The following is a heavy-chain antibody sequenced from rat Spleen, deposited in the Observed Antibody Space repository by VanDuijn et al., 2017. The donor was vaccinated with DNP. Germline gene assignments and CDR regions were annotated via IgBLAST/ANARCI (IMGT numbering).Heavy chain of an antibody. D-gene: IGHD1-11*01. J-gene: IGHJ2*01. CDR1: EFNFNDYW. CDR3: TRGPNYGGWSDFFDY. Sequence: EVKLVESGGGLVQPGRSLKLSCAASEFNFNDYWMGWVRQAPGKGLEWIGQINKDSSTINYNTSLRDKFTISRANVQNTLYLQTTTLGSEDTAIYFCTRGPNYGGWSDFFDYWGQGFMVTVSS. CDR2: INKDSSTI. V-gene: IGHV4-2*01.